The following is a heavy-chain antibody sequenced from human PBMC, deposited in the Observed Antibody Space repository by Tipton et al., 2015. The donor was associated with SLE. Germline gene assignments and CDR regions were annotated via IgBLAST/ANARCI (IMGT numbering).Heavy chain of an antibody. J-gene: IGHJ4*02. CDR2: ISHTGTS. Sequence: TLSLTCAVSGGSITSSHWWSWVRQPPGKGLEWIGEISHTGTSNYNPSLKGRVTMSIDKTNNQFSLKLSSMTAADTAVYFCARSTQWELNYWGQGTLVTVSS. CDR1: GGSITSSHW. D-gene: IGHD1-26*01. V-gene: IGHV4-4*01. CDR3: ARSTQWELNY.